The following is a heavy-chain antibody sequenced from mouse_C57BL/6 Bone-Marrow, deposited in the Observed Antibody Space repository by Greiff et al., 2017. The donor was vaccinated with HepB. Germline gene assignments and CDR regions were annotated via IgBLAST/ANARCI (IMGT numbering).Heavy chain of an antibody. V-gene: IGHV7-3*01. CDR3: ARYEGTARGYDY. Sequence: EVKLVESGGGLVQPGGSLSLSCAASGFTFTDYYMSWVRQPPGKALEWLGFIRNKANGYTTEYSASVTGRFTISRDNSQSILYLQMNALRAEDSATYYCARYEGTARGYDYWGQGTSVTVSS. CDR1: GFTFTDYY. J-gene: IGHJ4*01. D-gene: IGHD3-2*02. CDR2: IRNKANGYTT.